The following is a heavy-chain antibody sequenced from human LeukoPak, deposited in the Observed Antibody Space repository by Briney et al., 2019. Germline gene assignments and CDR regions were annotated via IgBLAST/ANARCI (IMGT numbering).Heavy chain of an antibody. D-gene: IGHD2-2*01. V-gene: IGHV1-69*02. Sequence: ASVKVSCKASGGTFSSYTISWVRQAPGQGLEWIGRIIPILGIANYAQKFQGRVTITADKSTSTAYMELSSLRSEDTAVYYCARYCSSTSCYSDAFDIWGQGTMVTVSS. CDR3: ARYCSSTSCYSDAFDI. CDR2: IIPILGIA. CDR1: GGTFSSYT. J-gene: IGHJ3*02.